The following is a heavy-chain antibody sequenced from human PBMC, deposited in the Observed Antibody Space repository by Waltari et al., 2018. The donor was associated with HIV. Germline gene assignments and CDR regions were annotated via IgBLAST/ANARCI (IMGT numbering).Heavy chain of an antibody. CDR3: AREKRLGLDGMDV. J-gene: IGHJ6*02. D-gene: IGHD6-19*01. CDR2: ISTNTGGT. V-gene: IGHV1-2*02. CDR1: GDTVADSY. Sequence: QLQMGQSGTEVKKPGDSVKVSCRASGDTVADSYIHWMRQAPGQGLEWMGWISTNTGGTNYPQNFQGRVTLTRDTSISTVFLELRSLRSDDSAIYYCAREKRLGLDGMDVWGPGTTVIVSS.